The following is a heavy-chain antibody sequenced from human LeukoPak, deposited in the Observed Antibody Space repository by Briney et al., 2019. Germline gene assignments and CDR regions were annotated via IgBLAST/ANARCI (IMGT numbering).Heavy chain of an antibody. D-gene: IGHD6-19*01. CDR1: GGSISSSSYY. J-gene: IGHJ6*03. Sequence: SETLSLTCTVSGGSISSSSYYWGWIRQPPGKGLEWIGSIYYSGSTYYNPSLKSRVTISVDTSKNQFSLKLSSVTAADTAVYYCARTGYSSGWYGSYYYYMDVWGKGTTVTISS. V-gene: IGHV4-39*01. CDR3: ARTGYSSGWYGSYYYYMDV. CDR2: IYYSGST.